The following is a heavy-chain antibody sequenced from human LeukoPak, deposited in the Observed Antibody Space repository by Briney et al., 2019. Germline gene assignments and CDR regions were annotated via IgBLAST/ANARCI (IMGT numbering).Heavy chain of an antibody. CDR1: GFTFDDYA. CDR2: INSDGSST. Sequence: GGSLRLSCAVSGFTFDDYAMHWVRQAPGKGLVWVSRINSDGSSTSYADSVKGRFTISRDNAKNTLYLQMNSLRAEDTAVYYCARGPSGGRYYVGDYWGQGTLVTVSS. D-gene: IGHD1-26*01. CDR3: ARGPSGGRYYVGDY. J-gene: IGHJ4*02. V-gene: IGHV3-74*01.